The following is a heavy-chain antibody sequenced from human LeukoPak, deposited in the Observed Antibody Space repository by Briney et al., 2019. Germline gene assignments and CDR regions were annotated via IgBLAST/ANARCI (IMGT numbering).Heavy chain of an antibody. Sequence: PGGSLRLSCAASGLTFSSYWMHWVRQAPGKGLVWVSRINSDGSSTSYADSVKGRFTISRDNAKNTLYLQMNSLRAEDTAVYYCARYCSSTSCYTGPYYYYGMDVWGQGTTVTVSS. CDR2: INSDGSST. D-gene: IGHD2-2*02. J-gene: IGHJ6*02. CDR3: ARYCSSTSCYTGPYYYYGMDV. V-gene: IGHV3-74*01. CDR1: GLTFSSYW.